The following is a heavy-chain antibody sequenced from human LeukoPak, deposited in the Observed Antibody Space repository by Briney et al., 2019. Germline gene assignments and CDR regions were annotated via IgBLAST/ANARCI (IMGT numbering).Heavy chain of an antibody. V-gene: IGHV4-34*01. CDR1: VGSFSGYY. Sequence: PSETLSLTCAVYVGSFSGYYWSWIRQPPGKGREGIGEINHSGSTNYNPSLTSRVTISVDTSKNQFSLKLSSVTAADTAVYYCARGRVGATKPYDYWGQGTLVTVSS. CDR2: INHSGST. CDR3: ARGRVGATKPYDY. D-gene: IGHD1-26*01. J-gene: IGHJ4*02.